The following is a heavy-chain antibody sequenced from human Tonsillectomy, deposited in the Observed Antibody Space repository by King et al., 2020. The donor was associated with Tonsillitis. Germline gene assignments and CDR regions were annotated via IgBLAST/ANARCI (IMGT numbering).Heavy chain of an antibody. CDR2: IRSKTYGGTP. J-gene: IGHJ4*02. Sequence: EVQLVESGGGLVQPGQSLRLSCTGFGFSFGDYAMSWVRQAPGKGLEWIGFIRSKTYGGTPEYAASVKGRFTISRDDSKSIAYVQMNSLKTEDTAVYYCTRVSPQTLIRFEDSNFDYWGQGSLVTVSS. D-gene: IGHD3-10*01. CDR1: GFSFGDYA. CDR3: TRVSPQTLIRFEDSNFDY. V-gene: IGHV3-49*04.